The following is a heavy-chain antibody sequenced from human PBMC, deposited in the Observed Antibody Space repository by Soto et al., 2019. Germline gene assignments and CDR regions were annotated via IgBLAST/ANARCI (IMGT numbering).Heavy chain of an antibody. CDR2: FDPEGGEA. Sequence: GASVKVSCKISGHTLTELSIHWVRRAPGKGLEWMGGFDPEGGEAIYAQKWHGRVTVTEDTVTGTAYMELRGLKSDDTAVYYCARASLITDAFDIWGQGTMVTVSS. CDR1: GHTLTELS. J-gene: IGHJ3*02. CDR3: ARASLITDAFDI. V-gene: IGHV1-24*01.